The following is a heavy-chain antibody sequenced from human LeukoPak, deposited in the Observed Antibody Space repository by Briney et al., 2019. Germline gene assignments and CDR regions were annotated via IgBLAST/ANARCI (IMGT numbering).Heavy chain of an antibody. Sequence: SGGSLRLSCAASGFTFSSYGMHWVRQAPGKGLEWVAVIWYDGSNKYYADSVKGRFTISRDNSKDTLYLQMNSLRAEDTAVYYCARDKVLVAAAADGIDYWGHGTLVTVSS. CDR2: IWYDGSNK. CDR3: ARDKVLVAAAADGIDY. D-gene: IGHD6-13*01. CDR1: GFTFSSYG. V-gene: IGHV3-33*01. J-gene: IGHJ4*01.